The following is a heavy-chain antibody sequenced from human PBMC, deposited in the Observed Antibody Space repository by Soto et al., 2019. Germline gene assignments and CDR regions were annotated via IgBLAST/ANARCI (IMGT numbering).Heavy chain of an antibody. CDR2: TYPGDSDT. D-gene: IGHD2-2*01. CDR3: ARHAGYCSTTSCSQNDY. V-gene: IGHV5-51*01. J-gene: IGHJ4*02. CDR1: GYSFSSYW. Sequence: PGESLKISCRGSGYSFSSYWIAWVRQMPGKDLEWMGITYPGDSDTIYSPSFQGQVTFSADKSTNTAYLQWSSLKASDTATYYCARHAGYCSTTSCSQNDYWGQGTLVTVSS.